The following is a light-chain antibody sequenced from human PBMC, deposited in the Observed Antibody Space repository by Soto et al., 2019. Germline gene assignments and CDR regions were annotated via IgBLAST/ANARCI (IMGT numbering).Light chain of an antibody. CDR3: MQGTHWPPYT. J-gene: IGKJ2*01. CDR1: QSLEYSDGNTY. CDR2: KVS. Sequence: DVVMTQSPLSLPVTLGQPASISCRSSQSLEYSDGNTYLNWFQQRPGQSPRRLIYKVSNRDSGVPDRFSVSGSGTDFTLKISRVEAEDVGVYDCMQGTHWPPYTFGQGTKLEIK. V-gene: IGKV2-30*01.